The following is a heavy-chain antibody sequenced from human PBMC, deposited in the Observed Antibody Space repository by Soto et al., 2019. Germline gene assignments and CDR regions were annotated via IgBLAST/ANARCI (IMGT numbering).Heavy chain of an antibody. D-gene: IGHD3-10*01. J-gene: IGHJ3*02. CDR3: ARDLSPLWFGELLFAFDI. Sequence: EVQLVESGGGLVKPGGSLRLSCAASGFTFSSYSMNWVRQAPGKGLEWVSSISSSSSYIYYAASVKGRFTISRDNAKNSLYLQMNSLRAEDTAVYYCARDLSPLWFGELLFAFDIWGQGTMVTVSS. V-gene: IGHV3-21*01. CDR2: ISSSSSYI. CDR1: GFTFSSYS.